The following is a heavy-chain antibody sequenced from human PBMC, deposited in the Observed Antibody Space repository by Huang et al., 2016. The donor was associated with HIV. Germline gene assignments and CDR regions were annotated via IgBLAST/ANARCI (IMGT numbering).Heavy chain of an antibody. Sequence: EVQLVESGGGLVQPGGSLRFSCAASDFVFSSYWMMWLRLVQGKGLEWVASRREVSGQKDYLDSVKGRFIISRDNPKKSLYLQMNNLRAEDAAVYYCARDPFIKAFDISGQGTLVTVSS. CDR1: DFVFSSYW. CDR3: ARDPFIKAFDI. CDR2: RREVSGQK. J-gene: IGHJ3*02. V-gene: IGHV3-7*01.